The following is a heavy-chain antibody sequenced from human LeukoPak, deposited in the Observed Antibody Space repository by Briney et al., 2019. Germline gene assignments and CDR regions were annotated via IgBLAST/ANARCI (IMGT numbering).Heavy chain of an antibody. CDR2: FSGASST. V-gene: IGHV3-23*01. CDR3: AKLKQWQPQRYFFEY. Sequence: PGGSLRLSCAASGFTFTSYAMRWVRQAPGKGLEWVSTFSGASSTSYADAVKGRVTISRDNSKNILYLQMNSLRAEDTAVYYCAKLKQWQPQRYFFEYWGQGALVTVAS. J-gene: IGHJ4*02. CDR1: GFTFTSYA. D-gene: IGHD6-19*01.